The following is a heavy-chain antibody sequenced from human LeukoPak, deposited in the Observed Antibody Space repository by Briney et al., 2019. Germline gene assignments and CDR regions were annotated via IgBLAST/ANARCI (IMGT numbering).Heavy chain of an antibody. CDR1: GGSFSGYY. V-gene: IGHV4-34*01. D-gene: IGHD5-18*01. CDR2: INHSGST. Sequence: SEALSLTCAVYGGSFSGYYWSWIRQPPGKGLEWIGEINHSGSTNYNPSLKSRVTISVDTSKNQFSLKLSSVTAADTAVYYCARDRSYGPSPGFDPWGQGTLVTVSS. J-gene: IGHJ5*02. CDR3: ARDRSYGPSPGFDP.